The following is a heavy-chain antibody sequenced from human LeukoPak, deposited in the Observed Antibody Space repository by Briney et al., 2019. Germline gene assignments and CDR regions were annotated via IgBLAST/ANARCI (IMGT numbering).Heavy chain of an antibody. J-gene: IGHJ4*02. V-gene: IGHV3-23*01. Sequence: GGSLRLSCAASGFTFSTYVMSWVRQAPGKGLEWVSAISGSGGTTYYAGSVKGRFTISRDNSKNTLYLQMNSLRAEDTAVYYCAKGWGDSGASHFDSWGQGTLVPVSS. CDR1: GFTFSTYV. D-gene: IGHD6-19*01. CDR3: AKGWGDSGASHFDS. CDR2: ISGSGGTT.